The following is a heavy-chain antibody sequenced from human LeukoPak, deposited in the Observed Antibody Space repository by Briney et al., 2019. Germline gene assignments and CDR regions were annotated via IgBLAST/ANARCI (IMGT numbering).Heavy chain of an antibody. V-gene: IGHV3-30*02. J-gene: IGHJ6*02. CDR3: AKDRGSSSREYYYYYGMDV. Sequence: GGSLRLSCAASGFTFSSYGMHWVRQAPGKGLEWVAFIRYDGSNKYYADSVKGRFTNSRDNSKNTLYLQMNSLRAEDTAVYYCAKDRGSSSREYYYYYGMDVWGQGTTVTVSS. D-gene: IGHD6-13*01. CDR2: IRYDGSNK. CDR1: GFTFSSYG.